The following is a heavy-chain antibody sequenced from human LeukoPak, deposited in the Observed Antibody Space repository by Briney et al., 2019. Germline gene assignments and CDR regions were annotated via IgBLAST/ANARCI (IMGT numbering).Heavy chain of an antibody. Sequence: SETLSLTCTVSGGSISSHYWSWFRQTPGERPEWIAFIYYSGTTNYNPSLKGRVTISIDSSKNQFSLKLSSVAAADTAIYYCARGTGFYDSSGHYYWGYFDSWGQGTLVPVSS. D-gene: IGHD3-22*01. CDR3: ARGTGFYDSSGHYYWGYFDS. V-gene: IGHV4-59*11. CDR2: IYYSGTT. CDR1: GGSISSHY. J-gene: IGHJ4*02.